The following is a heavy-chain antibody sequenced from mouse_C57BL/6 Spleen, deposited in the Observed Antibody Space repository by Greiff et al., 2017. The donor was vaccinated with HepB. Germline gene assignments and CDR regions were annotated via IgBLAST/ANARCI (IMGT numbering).Heavy chain of an antibody. V-gene: IGHV5-17*01. D-gene: IGHD1-1*01. Sequence: EVQLVESGGGLVKPGGSLKLSCAASGFTFSDYGMHWVRQAPEKGLEWVAYISSGSSTIYYADTVKGRFTISRDNAKNTLFLQMTSLRSEDTAMYYCARRGIYYYGSSYESGAMDYWGQGTSVTVSS. CDR2: ISSGSSTI. CDR3: ARRGIYYYGSSYESGAMDY. CDR1: GFTFSDYG. J-gene: IGHJ4*01.